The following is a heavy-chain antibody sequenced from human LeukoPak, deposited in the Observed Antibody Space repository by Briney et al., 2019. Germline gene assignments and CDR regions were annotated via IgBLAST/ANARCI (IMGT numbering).Heavy chain of an antibody. CDR3: ARARNLGYCSTAGCYEFDY. CDR1: GFTFSSYW. CDR2: IKQDGSEK. V-gene: IGHV3-7*01. J-gene: IGHJ4*02. Sequence: PGGSLRLSCAASGFTFSSYWMSWVRQAPGKGLEWVANIKQDGSEKYYVDSVKGRFTISRDNAKNSLYLQMNSLRAEDMAVYYCARARNLGYCSTAGCYEFDYWGQGTLVTVSS. D-gene: IGHD2-2*03.